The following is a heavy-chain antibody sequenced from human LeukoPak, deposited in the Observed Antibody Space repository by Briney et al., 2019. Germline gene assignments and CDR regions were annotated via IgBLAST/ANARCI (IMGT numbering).Heavy chain of an antibody. CDR2: ISSSSSYI. CDR3: ARDAVVVVTGNNWFDP. CDR1: GFTFSSYS. D-gene: IGHD2-15*01. V-gene: IGHV3-21*01. J-gene: IGHJ5*02. Sequence: PGGSLKLSCAASGFTFSSYSMNWVRQAPGKGLEWVSSISSSSSYIYYADSVKGRFTISRDNAKNSLYLQMNSLRAEDTAVYYCARDAVVVVTGNNWFDPWGQGTLVTVSS.